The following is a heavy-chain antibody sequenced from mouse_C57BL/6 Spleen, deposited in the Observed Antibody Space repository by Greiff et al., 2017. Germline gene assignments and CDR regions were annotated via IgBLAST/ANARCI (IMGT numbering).Heavy chain of an antibody. D-gene: IGHD4-1*01. Sequence: EVQLVESGGGLVKPGGSLKLSCAASGFTFSDYGMHWVRQAPEKGLEWVAYISSGSSTIYYADTVEGRFTISSDNATNTLFLQKTSLRSEDTAMYYCARGLNWDPWFAYWGQGTLVTVSA. CDR3: ARGLNWDPWFAY. CDR1: GFTFSDYG. V-gene: IGHV5-17*01. CDR2: ISSGSSTI. J-gene: IGHJ3*01.